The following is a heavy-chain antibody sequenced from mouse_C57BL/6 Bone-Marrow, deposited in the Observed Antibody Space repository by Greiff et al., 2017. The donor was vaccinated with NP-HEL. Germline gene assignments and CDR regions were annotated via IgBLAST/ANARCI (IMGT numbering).Heavy chain of an antibody. V-gene: IGHV1-63*01. CDR3: ARRDWDAYAMDY. Sequence: QVQLQHSGAELVRPGTSVKMSCKASGYTFTNYWIGWAKQRPGHGLEWIGDIYPGGGYTNYNEKFKGKATLTADKSSSTAYMQFSSLTSEDSAIYYCARRDWDAYAMDYWGQGTSVTVSS. J-gene: IGHJ4*01. CDR2: IYPGGGYT. CDR1: GYTFTNYW. D-gene: IGHD4-1*01.